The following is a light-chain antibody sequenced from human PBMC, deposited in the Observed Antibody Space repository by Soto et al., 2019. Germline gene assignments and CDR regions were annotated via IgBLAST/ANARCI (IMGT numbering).Light chain of an antibody. J-gene: IGLJ3*02. CDR1: SSDV. CDR3: CSSAGGFTWV. CDR2: YVT. Sequence: QSALTQPRSVSGSPGQSVTISCIGNSSDVVSWYQQHPDKAPKLIIYYVTQQPSGVPDRFSASKSGNTASLTISGLPAEDEADYYCCSSAGGFTWVFGCGTKLTVL. V-gene: IGLV2-11*01.